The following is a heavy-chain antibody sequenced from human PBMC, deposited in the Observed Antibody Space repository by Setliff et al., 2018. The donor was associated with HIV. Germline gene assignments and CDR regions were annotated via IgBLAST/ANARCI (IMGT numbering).Heavy chain of an antibody. CDR1: GGSFSDYY. D-gene: IGHD3-22*01. V-gene: IGHV4-34*11. CDR2: IYYSGST. Sequence: SETLSLTCAVYGGSFSDYYWGWIRQPPGKGLEWIGNIYYSGSTYYNPSLRSRVTISKDTSKNQFSLHLTSVTAADTAVYYCARDTYDSRGYFFGYWGQGTLVTVS. CDR3: ARDTYDSRGYFFGY. J-gene: IGHJ4*02.